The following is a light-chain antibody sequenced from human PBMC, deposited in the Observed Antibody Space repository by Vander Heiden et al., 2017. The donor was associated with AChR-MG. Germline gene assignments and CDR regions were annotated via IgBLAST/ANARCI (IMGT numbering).Light chain of an antibody. CDR3: AAWDDSLNGYV. V-gene: IGLV1-44*01. CDR1: SSNIGSNT. Sequence: QSVLTQPPSASGTPGQRVTISCSGSSSNIGSNTVNGYQQLPGTAPKLLIYRNNQRPSGVPDRFSGSKSGTSASLAISGLQSEDEADYYCAAWDDSLNGYVFGTGTKVTVL. J-gene: IGLJ1*01. CDR2: RNN.